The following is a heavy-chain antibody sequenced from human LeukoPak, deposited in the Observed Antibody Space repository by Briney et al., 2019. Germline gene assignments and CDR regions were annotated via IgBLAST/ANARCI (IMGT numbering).Heavy chain of an antibody. CDR2: ISGSGGST. CDR1: GFTFSSYA. J-gene: IGHJ4*02. Sequence: QTGGSLRLSCAASGFTFSSYAMSWVRQAPGKGLEWVSAISGSGGSTYYADSVKGRFTISRDNSKNTLYLQTNSLRAEDTAVYYCAKVTHEYYYDSSGYYDYWGQGTLVTVSS. CDR3: AKVTHEYYYDSSGYYDY. D-gene: IGHD3-22*01. V-gene: IGHV3-23*01.